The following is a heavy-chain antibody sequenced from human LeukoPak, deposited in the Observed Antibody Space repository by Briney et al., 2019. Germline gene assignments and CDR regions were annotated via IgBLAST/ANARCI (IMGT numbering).Heavy chain of an antibody. Sequence: GGSLRLSCAASGFTFSTYSMSWVRQAPGKGLEWVSFITSRSTYKYYADSVQGRFTISRDNAKNSLYLQMNSLRAEDTAVYFCAKRGVVIRVILVGFHKEAYYFDSWGQGALVTVSS. CDR1: GFTFSTYS. CDR2: ITSRSTYK. CDR3: AKRGVVIRVILVGFHKEAYYFDS. V-gene: IGHV3-21*04. J-gene: IGHJ4*02. D-gene: IGHD3-22*01.